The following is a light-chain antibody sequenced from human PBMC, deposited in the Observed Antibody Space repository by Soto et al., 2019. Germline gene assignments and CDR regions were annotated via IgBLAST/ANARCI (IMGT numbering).Light chain of an antibody. CDR2: GSS. J-gene: IGKJ2*01. CDR1: QSVATTY. CDR3: QQYGSSPPYT. Sequence: ETVLTQSPGTLSLSPGERATLSCRASQSVATTYLAWYQQKPGQAPRLLIYGSSTRATGIPDRFSGSGSGTDLTLTISRLEPEDFAVYYCQQYGSSPPYTFGQGTKLEIK. V-gene: IGKV3-20*01.